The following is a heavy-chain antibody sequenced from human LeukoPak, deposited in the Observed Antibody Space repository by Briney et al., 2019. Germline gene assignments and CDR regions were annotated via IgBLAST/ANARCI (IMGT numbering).Heavy chain of an antibody. D-gene: IGHD2-15*01. V-gene: IGHV3-9*01. J-gene: IGHJ3*01. CDR2: ISWNSGSI. CDR3: AKDRGGGSQLGDAFDV. Sequence: GGSLRLSCAASGFTFDDYAMHWVRQAPGKGLEWVSGISWNSGSIGYADSVKGRFTVSRDNRKNSLYLQMNSLRPEDTALYYCAKDRGGGSQLGDAFDVWGQGTMVRVSS. CDR1: GFTFDDYA.